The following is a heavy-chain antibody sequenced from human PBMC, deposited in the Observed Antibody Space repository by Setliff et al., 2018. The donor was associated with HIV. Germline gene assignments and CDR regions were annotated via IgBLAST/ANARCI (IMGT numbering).Heavy chain of an antibody. J-gene: IGHJ4*01. D-gene: IGHD1-26*01. CDR3: ARGQWEGLHAYFFDV. Sequence: SDTLSLTCLVSHYSISDSYYWGWVRQPPGKGLEWIGTVYYLGNTYHNPSLRSRLSLSIDRSHQSFSFQLTSVSAADTAMYYCARGQWEGLHAYFFDVWGHGMLVTVSS. CDR1: HYSISDSYY. V-gene: IGHV4-38-2*01. CDR2: VYYLGNT.